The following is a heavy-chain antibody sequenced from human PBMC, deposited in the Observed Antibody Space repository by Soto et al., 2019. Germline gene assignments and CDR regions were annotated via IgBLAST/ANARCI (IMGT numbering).Heavy chain of an antibody. CDR1: GFTFSSYG. CDR2: ISYDGSNK. CDR3: AKDGRGMTTVTTAFDY. J-gene: IGHJ4*02. V-gene: IGHV3-30*18. Sequence: LRLSCAASGFTFSSYGMHWVRQAPGKGLEWVAVISYDGSNKYYADSVKGRFTISRDNSKNTLYLQMNSLRAEDTAVYYCAKDGRGMTTVTTAFDYWGQGTLVTVSS. D-gene: IGHD4-17*01.